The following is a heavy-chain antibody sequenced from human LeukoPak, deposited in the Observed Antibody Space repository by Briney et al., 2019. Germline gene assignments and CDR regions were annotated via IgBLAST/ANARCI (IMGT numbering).Heavy chain of an antibody. CDR2: LNSAGSIT. D-gene: IGHD1-26*01. CDR3: ARGGTYSWDGLDI. J-gene: IGHJ3*02. CDR1: GFTFSSYW. Sequence: GGSLRLSCAASGFTFSSYWKHWVRQAPGKGLVWVSTLNSAGSITPSADSVKGRFTISRDNAKNTLYLQMSGLRAEDTALYYCARGGTYSWDGLDIWGQGAMVTVSS. V-gene: IGHV3-74*01.